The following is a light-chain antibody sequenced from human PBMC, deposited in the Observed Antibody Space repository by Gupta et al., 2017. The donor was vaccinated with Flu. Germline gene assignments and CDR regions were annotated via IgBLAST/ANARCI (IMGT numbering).Light chain of an antibody. J-gene: IGKJ4*01. CDR3: QQTHSFPFS. V-gene: IGKV1-12*01. Sequence: DIQMTQSPSSVSASLGDRVSITCRASQGISSWLAWFQQKPGKAPKLLIYAASNLRRGVPSRFSGSGSGTEFTLTISSLQPEDFATYFCQQTHSFPFSFGGGTKVEIK. CDR1: QGISSW. CDR2: AAS.